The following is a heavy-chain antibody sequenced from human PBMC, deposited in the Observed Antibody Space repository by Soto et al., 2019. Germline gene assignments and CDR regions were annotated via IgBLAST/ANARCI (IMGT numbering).Heavy chain of an antibody. Sequence: PGGSLRLSCAASGFTFSSYWMHWVRQAPGKGLVWVSRINSDGSSTSYADSVKGRFTISRDNAKNTLYLQMNSLRAEDTAVYYCARVSRGYSYGEDWFDPWGQGTLVTVSS. CDR2: INSDGSST. CDR1: GFTFSSYW. D-gene: IGHD5-18*01. CDR3: ARVSRGYSYGEDWFDP. V-gene: IGHV3-74*01. J-gene: IGHJ5*02.